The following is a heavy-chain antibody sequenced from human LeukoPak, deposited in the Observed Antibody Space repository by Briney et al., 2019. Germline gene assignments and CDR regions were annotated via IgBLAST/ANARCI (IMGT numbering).Heavy chain of an antibody. D-gene: IGHD1-26*01. J-gene: IGHJ4*02. Sequence: PGGSLRLSCAASVFTFSDSYMNWIRQAPGKGLEWVSYISSIGSTVYYADSVRRRFSISRDNAKHSLYLQMNSLRAEDTAVYYCARSSTWESSTNYFDYWGQGTLVTVSS. CDR3: ARSSTWESSTNYFDY. CDR1: VFTFSDSY. CDR2: ISSIGSTV. V-gene: IGHV3-11*01.